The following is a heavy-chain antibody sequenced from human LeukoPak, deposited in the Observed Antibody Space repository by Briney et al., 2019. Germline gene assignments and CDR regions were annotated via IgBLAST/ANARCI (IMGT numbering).Heavy chain of an antibody. CDR1: GFTFSSYG. V-gene: IGHV3-33*08. CDR3: AYSPQSRYPLFDI. Sequence: PGGSLRLSCAASGFTFSSYGMHWVRQAPGKGLEWVAVIWYGGSNKYYADSVKGRFTISRDNSKNTLYLQMNSLRAEDTAVYYCAYSPQSRYPLFDIWGQGTMVTVSS. CDR2: IWYGGSNK. J-gene: IGHJ3*02. D-gene: IGHD3-9*01.